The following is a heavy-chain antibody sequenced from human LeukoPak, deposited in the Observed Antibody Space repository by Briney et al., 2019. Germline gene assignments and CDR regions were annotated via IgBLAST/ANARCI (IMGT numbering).Heavy chain of an antibody. CDR1: GGSISTYY. D-gene: IGHD6-19*01. Sequence: SETLSLTCTVSGGSISTYYWNWIRQPPGKGLEWIAYVYYSGSTNYNPSLKSRVTISVDTSKNQFSLKLSSVTAADTAVYYCARDGSGYNWFDPWGQGTLVTVSS. CDR3: ARDGSGYNWFDP. CDR2: VYYSGST. V-gene: IGHV4-59*01. J-gene: IGHJ5*02.